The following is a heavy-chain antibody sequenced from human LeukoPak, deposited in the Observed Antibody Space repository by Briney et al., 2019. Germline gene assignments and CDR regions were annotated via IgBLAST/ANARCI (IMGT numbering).Heavy chain of an antibody. J-gene: IGHJ4*02. CDR2: IYSGGST. Sequence: PGGSLRLSCAASGFTVSSNYMSWVRQAPGKGLEWVSVIYSGGSTYYADSVKGRFTISRDNSKNTLYLQMNSLRAEDTAVYYCASHGHGDPDYFDYWGQGTLVTVSS. CDR1: GFTVSSNY. D-gene: IGHD4-17*01. CDR3: ASHGHGDPDYFDY. V-gene: IGHV3-53*01.